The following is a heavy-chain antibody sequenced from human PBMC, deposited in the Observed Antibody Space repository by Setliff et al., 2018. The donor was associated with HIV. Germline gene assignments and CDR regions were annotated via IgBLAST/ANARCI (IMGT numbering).Heavy chain of an antibody. Sequence: SETLSLTCTVSGGAMSGCCWSWIRRPPGKGLEYIGDTFHSGSTNYDYSLRSRVTISIDTSRNIFSLRLTSVTAADTAIYYCARRKSFALSPFDSWGQGALVTVSS. CDR2: TFHSGST. V-gene: IGHV4-59*08. D-gene: IGHD3-16*01. CDR3: ARRKSFALSPFDS. J-gene: IGHJ4*02. CDR1: GGAMSGCC.